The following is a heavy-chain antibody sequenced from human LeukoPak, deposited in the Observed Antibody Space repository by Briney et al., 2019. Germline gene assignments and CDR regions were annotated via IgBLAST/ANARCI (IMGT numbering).Heavy chain of an antibody. Sequence: ETLSLTCTVSGGSISSSSYYWGWIRQPPGKGLEWVSAISGSGGSTYYADSVKGRFTISRDNSKNTLYLQMNSLRAEDTAVYYCAKVGNWGQGTLVTVSS. CDR1: GGSISSSSYY. J-gene: IGHJ4*02. V-gene: IGHV3-23*01. CDR2: ISGSGGST. CDR3: AKVGN. D-gene: IGHD1-26*01.